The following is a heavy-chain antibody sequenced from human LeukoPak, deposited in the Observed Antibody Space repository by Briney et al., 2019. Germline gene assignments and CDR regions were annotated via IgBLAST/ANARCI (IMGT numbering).Heavy chain of an antibody. CDR3: ASQTYYDFWSGYYYYCMDV. V-gene: IGHV3-7*01. CDR2: IKQDGSEK. CDR1: GFTFSSYW. Sequence: GGSLRLSSAASGFTFSSYWMSWVRQAPGKGLEWVANIKQDGSEKYYVDSVKGRFTISRDNAMNSLYLQMNSLRAEDTAVYYCASQTYYDFWSGYYYYCMDVWGKGTTVTVSS. D-gene: IGHD3-3*01. J-gene: IGHJ6*03.